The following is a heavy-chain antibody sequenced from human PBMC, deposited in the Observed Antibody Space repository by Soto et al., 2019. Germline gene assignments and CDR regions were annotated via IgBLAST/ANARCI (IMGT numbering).Heavy chain of an antibody. V-gene: IGHV3-21*01. J-gene: IGHJ3*02. CDR3: ARDHAEDDAFDI. Sequence: GGSLRLSCAASGFTFSSYSMNWVRQAPGKGLEWVSSISSSSSYIYYADSVKGEFTISRENAKNSRYLQMNSLRDEDTAVYYCARDHAEDDAFDIWGQGTMVTVSS. CDR2: ISSSSSYI. CDR1: GFTFSSYS.